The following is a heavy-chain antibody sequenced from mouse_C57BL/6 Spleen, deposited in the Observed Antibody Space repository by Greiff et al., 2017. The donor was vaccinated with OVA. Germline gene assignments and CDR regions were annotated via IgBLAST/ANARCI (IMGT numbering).Heavy chain of an antibody. CDR3: GQLGYYAMDD. CDR1: GYTFTSYW. Sequence: QVQLKQPGAELVKPGASVKLSCKASGYTFTSYWMHWVKQRPGQGLEWIGMIHPNSGSTNYNEKFKSKATLTVDKSSSTAYMQLSSLTSEDSAVYYCGQLGYYAMDDWGQGTSVTVSS. CDR2: IHPNSGST. D-gene: IGHD4-1*02. J-gene: IGHJ4*01. V-gene: IGHV1-64*01.